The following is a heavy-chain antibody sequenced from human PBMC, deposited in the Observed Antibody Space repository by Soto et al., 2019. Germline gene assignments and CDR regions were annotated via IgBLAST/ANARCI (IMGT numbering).Heavy chain of an antibody. CDR3: ARLGAYYQSLDP. D-gene: IGHD2-21*01. Sequence: QVQLQESGPGLVKPSETLSLRCTVSGGSFRPNDWSWIRQPPGKGLEWVAYIYYGGTTSYSPSLKSRVSIALETSKSQFSLRLTSVTAADTAVYYCARLGAYYQSLDPWGPGTLVTVSS. CDR2: IYYGGTT. CDR1: GGSFRPND. V-gene: IGHV4-59*08. J-gene: IGHJ5*02.